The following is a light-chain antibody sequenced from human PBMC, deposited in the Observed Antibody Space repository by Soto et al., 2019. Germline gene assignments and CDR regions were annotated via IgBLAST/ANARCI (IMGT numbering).Light chain of an antibody. J-gene: IGLJ1*01. Sequence: QSALTQPASVSGSPGQSITISCTGTSSDVGGYNYVSWYQQHPGKAPKLMIYDVSNRPSGLSNRFSGSKSGNTASLTISGLQAEDEADYYCSSYTSSSTLLYVFGTGTKVTVL. CDR1: SSDVGGYNY. CDR3: SSYTSSSTLLYV. CDR2: DVS. V-gene: IGLV2-14*01.